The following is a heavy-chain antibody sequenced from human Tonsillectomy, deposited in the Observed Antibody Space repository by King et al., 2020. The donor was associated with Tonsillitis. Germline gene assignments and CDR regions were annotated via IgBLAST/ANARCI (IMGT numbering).Heavy chain of an antibody. CDR1: GGSISSSSYY. Sequence: QLQESGPGLVKPSETLSLTCTVSGGSISSSSYYWGWIRQPPGKGLEWIGTIYYTGSTYYDPSLKSRVTISIDTSKNQFSLKLNSVTAADTAVYYCARGVYGGYDWFDPWGQGTLVTVSS. D-gene: IGHD5-12*01. J-gene: IGHJ5*02. CDR3: ARGVYGGYDWFDP. CDR2: IYYTGST. V-gene: IGHV4-39*07.